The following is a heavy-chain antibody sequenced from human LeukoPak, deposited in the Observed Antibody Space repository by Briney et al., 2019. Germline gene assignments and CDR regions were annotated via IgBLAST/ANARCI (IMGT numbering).Heavy chain of an antibody. CDR3: AKDIYGSGSYYPDY. V-gene: IGHV3-23*01. J-gene: IGHJ4*02. Sequence: GGSLGLSCAASGFILSDYGMSWVRQAPGKGLEWVSAISGSGGSTNYADSVKGRFTISRDNSKNTLHLQMNSLRAEDTAVYYCAKDIYGSGSYYPDYWGRGTLVTVSS. D-gene: IGHD3-10*01. CDR2: ISGSGGST. CDR1: GFILSDYG.